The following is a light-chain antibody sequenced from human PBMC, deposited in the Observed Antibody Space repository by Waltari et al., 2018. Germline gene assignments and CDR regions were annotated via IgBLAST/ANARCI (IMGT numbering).Light chain of an antibody. CDR3: QNHERLPAV. Sequence: EIVLTQSPGTLSLSRGERATHACRASQSIGRDLVWYQQKPGQAPRLLIYVASSRAAGIPDRFSGSGSGTDFSLTISRLEPEDFAVYYCQNHERLPAVFGQGTKVEIK. CDR2: VAS. V-gene: IGKV3-20*01. J-gene: IGKJ1*01. CDR1: QSIGRD.